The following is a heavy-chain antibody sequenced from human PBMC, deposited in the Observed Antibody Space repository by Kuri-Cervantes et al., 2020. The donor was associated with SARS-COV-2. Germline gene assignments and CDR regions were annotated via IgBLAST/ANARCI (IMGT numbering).Heavy chain of an antibody. CDR3: AREIERPRDAFDI. Sequence: ESLKISCTVSGGSVSSGSYYRSWIRQPPGKGLEWIGYIYYSGSTNYNPSLKSRVTISVDTSKNQFSLKLSSVTAADTAVYYCAREIERPRDAFDIWGQGTMVTVSS. CDR2: IYYSGST. CDR1: GGSVSSGSYY. D-gene: IGHD5-24*01. V-gene: IGHV4-61*01. J-gene: IGHJ3*02.